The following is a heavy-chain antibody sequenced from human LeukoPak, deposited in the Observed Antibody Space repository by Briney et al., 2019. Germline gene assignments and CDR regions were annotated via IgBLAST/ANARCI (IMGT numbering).Heavy chain of an antibody. V-gene: IGHV3-48*03. CDR1: GFTFSSYE. CDR3: AELGITMIGGV. J-gene: IGHJ6*02. CDR2: ISSSGSTI. Sequence: PGGSLRLSRAASGFTFSSYEMNWVRQAPGKGLEWVSYISSSGSTIYYADSVKGRFTISRDNAKNSLYLQMKSLRAEDTAVYYCAELGITMIGGVWGQGTTVTISS. D-gene: IGHD3-10*02.